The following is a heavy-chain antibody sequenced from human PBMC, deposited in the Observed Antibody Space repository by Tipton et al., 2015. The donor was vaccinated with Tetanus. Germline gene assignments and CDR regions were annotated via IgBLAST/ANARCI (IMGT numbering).Heavy chain of an antibody. CDR2: ISWNSGLI. J-gene: IGHJ4*02. D-gene: IGHD2-15*01. CDR1: GFMFGSYG. Sequence: SLRLSCAASGFMFGSYGMHWVRQPPGKGLEWVSSISWNSGLIVYADSVKGRFTISRDNAKNSLYLQMNSLRAEDTAMYYCARVPGAGVGYCSGGNCHYFDYWGQGTLVTVSS. CDR3: ARVPGAGVGYCSGGNCHYFDY. V-gene: IGHV3-9*01.